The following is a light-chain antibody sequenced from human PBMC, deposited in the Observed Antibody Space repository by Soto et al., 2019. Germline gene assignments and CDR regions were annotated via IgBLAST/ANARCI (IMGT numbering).Light chain of an antibody. CDR3: QQRSR. CDR2: DAS. Sequence: EIVLTQSPATLSLSPGERATLSCRASQSVSSYLAWYQQKPGQAPRLLIYDASNRATGIPARFSGSGSGTDFTLTISSLEPEDFAVDYCQQRSRFGQGTKVEIK. V-gene: IGKV3-11*01. CDR1: QSVSSY. J-gene: IGKJ1*01.